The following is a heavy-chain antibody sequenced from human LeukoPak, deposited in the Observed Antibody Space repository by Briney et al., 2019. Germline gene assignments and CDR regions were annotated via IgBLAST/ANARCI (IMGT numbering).Heavy chain of an antibody. D-gene: IGHD2-15*01. CDR3: ASAPGRDYYYGVDV. CDR2: IYYSGST. J-gene: IGHJ6*04. V-gene: IGHV4-30-4*01. Sequence: SETLSLTCTVSGGSISSGDYYWSWIRQPPGKGLECIGYIYYSGSTDYNPSLKSRVSISVDTSKKQFSLKLSSVTAADTAVYYCASAPGRDYYYGVDVWGKGTTVTVSS. CDR1: GGSISSGDYY.